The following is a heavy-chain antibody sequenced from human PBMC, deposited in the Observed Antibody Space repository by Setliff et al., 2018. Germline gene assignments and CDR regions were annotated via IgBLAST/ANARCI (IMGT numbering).Heavy chain of an antibody. J-gene: IGHJ6*03. Sequence: LRLSCAASGFTFSTYAMSWVRQAPGKGLEWVSSISDSSGSTYYADAVKGRLTISRGNSKNTLYLQMNSLRADDTAVYYCAKTAHHYESSGYYYDPYFYYMDVWGKGTTVTVS. CDR3: AKTAHHYESSGYYYDPYFYYMDV. CDR2: ISDSSGST. CDR1: GFTFSTYA. D-gene: IGHD3-22*01. V-gene: IGHV3-23*01.